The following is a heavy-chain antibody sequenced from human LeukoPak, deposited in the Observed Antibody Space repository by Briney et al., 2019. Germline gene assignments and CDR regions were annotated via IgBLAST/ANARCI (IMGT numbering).Heavy chain of an antibody. J-gene: IGHJ4*02. Sequence: GGSLRLSCTASGLTFGDYAVTWVRQGPGKGLEWVASFTGRHYGGTTEYAASVRGRFTTSIDDSKTIAYLHMNRLTIEDTATYYCHRWTTVTTFDNWGQGTLVIVSS. CDR3: HRWTTVTTFDN. V-gene: IGHV3-49*04. CDR2: FTGRHYGGTT. D-gene: IGHD4-17*01. CDR1: GLTFGDYA.